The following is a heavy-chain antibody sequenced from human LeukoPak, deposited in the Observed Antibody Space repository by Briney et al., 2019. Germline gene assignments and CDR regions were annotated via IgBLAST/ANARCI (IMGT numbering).Heavy chain of an antibody. CDR3: AKGSPYCSGGSCYSPSDY. Sequence: SCAASGFTFSSYGMHWVRQAPGKGLEWVAVIWDDGSNKYYADSVKGRYTISRDNSKNTLYLQMDSLRAEDTAVYYCAKGSPYCSGGSCYSPSDYWGQGTLVTVSS. J-gene: IGHJ4*02. CDR1: GFTFSSYG. CDR2: IWDDGSNK. V-gene: IGHV3-33*06. D-gene: IGHD2-15*01.